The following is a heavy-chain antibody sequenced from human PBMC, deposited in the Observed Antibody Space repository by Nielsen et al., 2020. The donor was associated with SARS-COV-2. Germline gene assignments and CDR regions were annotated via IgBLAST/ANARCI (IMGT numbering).Heavy chain of an antibody. V-gene: IGHV3-30*04. CDR3: ARDFVRVREVILRDYYYYGMDV. CDR1: GFTFSDFA. CDR2: IPSVGSDI. J-gene: IGHJ6*02. D-gene: IGHD3-10*01. Sequence: GESLKISCAASGFTFSDFAMHWVRQAPGKGLEWVALIPSVGSDISYADSVNGRFTISRDNSKDTLYLQMNSLRPEDAAVYYCARDFVRVREVILRDYYYYGMDVWGQGTSVAVSS.